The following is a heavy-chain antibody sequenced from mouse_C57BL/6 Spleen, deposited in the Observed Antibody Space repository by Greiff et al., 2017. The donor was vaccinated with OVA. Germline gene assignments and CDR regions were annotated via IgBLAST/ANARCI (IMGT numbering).Heavy chain of an antibody. V-gene: IGHV5-9-1*02. CDR3: TRGAAPVSNYFDY. Sequence: EVQLVESGEGLVKPGGSLKLSCAASGFTFTSYAMSWVRQSPEKRLEWVAYISSGGDYIYYADTVKGRFPISRDDARNTLYLQIISLKSEDTAMYYCTRGAAPVSNYFDYWGQGTTLTVSS. CDR1: GFTFTSYA. D-gene: IGHD4-1*01. CDR2: ISSGGDYI. J-gene: IGHJ2*01.